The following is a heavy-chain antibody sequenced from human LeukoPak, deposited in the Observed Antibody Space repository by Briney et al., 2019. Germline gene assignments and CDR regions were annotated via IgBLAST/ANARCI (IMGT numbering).Heavy chain of an antibody. D-gene: IGHD3-10*01. CDR2: INHSGST. J-gene: IGHJ6*02. Sequence: PSETLSLTCTVSGGSISNYYWSWIRQPPGKGLEWIGEINHSGSTNYNPSLKSRVTISVDTSKNQFSLKLSSVTAADTAVYYCARVLYYGSGNGMDVWGQGTTVTVSS. CDR3: ARVLYYGSGNGMDV. CDR1: GGSISNYY. V-gene: IGHV4-34*01.